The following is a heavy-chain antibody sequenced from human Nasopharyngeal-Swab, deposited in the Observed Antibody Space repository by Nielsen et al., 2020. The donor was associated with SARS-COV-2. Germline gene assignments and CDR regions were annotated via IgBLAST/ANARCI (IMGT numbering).Heavy chain of an antibody. CDR3: VRADISGYFDY. D-gene: IGHD3-22*01. CDR2: SRNEAHSFTT. CDR1: GFTPSEHY. Sequence: GESLKISCAASGFTPSEHYMDWVRQAPGKGLEWVGRSRNEAHSFTTEYAASVKGRFTISRDDSENSLYLQMNSLKIEDTAVYYCVRADISGYFDYWGQGTLVTVSS. J-gene: IGHJ4*02. V-gene: IGHV3-72*01.